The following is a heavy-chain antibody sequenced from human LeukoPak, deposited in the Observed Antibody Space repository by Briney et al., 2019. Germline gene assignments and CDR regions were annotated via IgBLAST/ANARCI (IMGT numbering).Heavy chain of an antibody. CDR1: GFTFSDYY. CDR2: ISNSGSTI. D-gene: IGHD5-12*01. CDR3: ARAPTNYYGKDV. Sequence: SGGSLRLSCAASGFTFSDYYMSWIRQAPGKGLEWVSYISNSGSTIYYADSVKGRFTISRDNAKNSLYLQMNSLRAEDTAVYYCARAPTNYYGKDVWGQGTTVTVSS. J-gene: IGHJ6*02. V-gene: IGHV3-11*01.